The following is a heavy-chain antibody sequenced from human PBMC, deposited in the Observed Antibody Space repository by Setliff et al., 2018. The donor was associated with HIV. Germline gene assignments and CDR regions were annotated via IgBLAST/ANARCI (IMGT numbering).Heavy chain of an antibody. CDR2: IIPIFGTA. CDR3: ARDGFRAGYSSGWSDY. J-gene: IGHJ4*02. D-gene: IGHD6-19*01. V-gene: IGHV1-69*06. Sequence: SVKVSCKASGYTLRRHGISWVRQAPGQGLEWMGRIIPIFGTAHYAQKFQGRVTITADKSTSTAYMELRSLTSDDTAVYYCARDGFRAGYSSGWSDYWGQGTLVTVSS. CDR1: GYTLRRHG.